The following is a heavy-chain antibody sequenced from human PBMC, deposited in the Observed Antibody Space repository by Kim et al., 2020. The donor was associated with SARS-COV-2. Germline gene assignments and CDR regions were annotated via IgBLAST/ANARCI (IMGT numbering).Heavy chain of an antibody. D-gene: IGHD6-13*01. V-gene: IGHV3-11*06. Sequence: GGSLRLSCAASGFTFSDYYMTWIRQAPGKGLEWVSYISSSGSYTNYADSVKGRFTISRDNAKNSLYLQMNSLRAEDTAVYYCAGCSASAAGPHGFDYWGQATLVTVSS. CDR3: AGCSASAAGPHGFDY. CDR2: ISSSGSYT. J-gene: IGHJ4*02. CDR1: GFTFSDYY.